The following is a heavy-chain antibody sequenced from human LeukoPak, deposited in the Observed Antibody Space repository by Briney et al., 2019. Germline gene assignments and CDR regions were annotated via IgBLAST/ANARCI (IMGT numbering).Heavy chain of an antibody. D-gene: IGHD3-3*01. CDR1: GGSISSSSYY. V-gene: IGHV4-39*07. Sequence: SETLSLTCTVSGGSISSSSYYWSWIRQPPGKGVEWIGEINHSGSTNYNPSLKSRVTISVDTSENQFSLKLSSVTAADTAVYYCARDSLPQNDFWSGYYGNWFDPWGQGTLVTVSS. J-gene: IGHJ5*02. CDR2: INHSGST. CDR3: ARDSLPQNDFWSGYYGNWFDP.